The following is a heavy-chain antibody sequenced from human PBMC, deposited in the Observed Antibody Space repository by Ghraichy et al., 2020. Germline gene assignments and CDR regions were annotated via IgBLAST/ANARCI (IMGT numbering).Heavy chain of an antibody. CDR2: IIPIFGTA. CDR3: ARAGQQYQLLSPADS. CDR1: GGTFSIYA. Sequence: SVKVSCKASGGTFSIYAISWVRQAPGQGLEWMGGIIPIFGTANYPQKFQGRVTITADESTSTAYMELSSLKSEDTAVYYCARAGQQYQLLSPADSWGQGTLVTVSS. D-gene: IGHD4-11*01. V-gene: IGHV1-69*13. J-gene: IGHJ4*02.